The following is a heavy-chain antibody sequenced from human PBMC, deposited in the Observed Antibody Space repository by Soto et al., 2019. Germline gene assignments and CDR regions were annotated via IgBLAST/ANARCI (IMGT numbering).Heavy chain of an antibody. CDR3: ARDDILTGYYAFDI. J-gene: IGHJ3*02. V-gene: IGHV3-7*01. Sequence: ESGGGLVQPGGSLRLSCAASGFTFSSYWMSWVRQAPGKGLEWVANIKQDGSEKYYVDSVKGRFTISRDNAKNSLYLQMNSLRAEDTAVYYCARDDILTGYYAFDIWGQGTMVTVSS. D-gene: IGHD3-9*01. CDR1: GFTFSSYW. CDR2: IKQDGSEK.